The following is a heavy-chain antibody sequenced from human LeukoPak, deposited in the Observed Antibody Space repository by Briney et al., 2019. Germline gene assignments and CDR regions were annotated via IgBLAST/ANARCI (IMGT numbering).Heavy chain of an antibody. CDR3: ARWGDSSGYDF. J-gene: IGHJ4*02. Sequence: GGSLRLSCAASGFTFSSYDMHWVRQATGKGLEWVSAIGTAGDTYYPGSVKGRFTISRENAKNSLYLQMNSLRAGDTAVYYCARWGDSSGYDFWGQGTLVTVSS. D-gene: IGHD3-22*01. V-gene: IGHV3-13*01. CDR2: IGTAGDT. CDR1: GFTFSSYD.